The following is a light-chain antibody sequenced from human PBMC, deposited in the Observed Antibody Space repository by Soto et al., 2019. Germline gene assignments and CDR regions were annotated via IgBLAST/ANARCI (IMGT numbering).Light chain of an antibody. J-gene: IGKJ1*01. Sequence: EIVLTQSPGTLSLSPGERATLSCRASESVSSSYVAWYQQKTVQAPRPLSYGASSRAIGIPDRFSGSGSGTDFTLTISILEPEDFAVYYCQQYGSSPWTFGQGTKVDIK. V-gene: IGKV3-20*01. CDR1: ESVSSSY. CDR3: QQYGSSPWT. CDR2: GAS.